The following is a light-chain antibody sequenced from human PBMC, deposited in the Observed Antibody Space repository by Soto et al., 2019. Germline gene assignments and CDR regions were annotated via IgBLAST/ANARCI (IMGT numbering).Light chain of an antibody. Sequence: EIVLTQSPATLSLSPGERATLSCRASRSISSFLAWYQQKPGQAPRLLIYDTFNRATGIPARFSGSGSGTDFTLTISGLAPEDFAVHYCQQRANWPPLTFGGGTKVEI. CDR3: QQRANWPPLT. V-gene: IGKV3-11*01. CDR1: RSISSF. CDR2: DTF. J-gene: IGKJ4*01.